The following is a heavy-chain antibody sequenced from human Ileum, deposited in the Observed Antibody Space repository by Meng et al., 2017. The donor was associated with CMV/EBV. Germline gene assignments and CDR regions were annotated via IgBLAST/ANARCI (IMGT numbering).Heavy chain of an antibody. CDR3: ASGGERYCSSTSCYRAVYFDY. J-gene: IGHJ4*02. CDR1: GGTFSSYA. D-gene: IGHD2-2*01. V-gene: IGHV1-69*05. CDR2: IIPIFGTA. Sequence: SAKVSCKASGGTFSSYAISWVRQAPGQGLEWMGGIIPIFGTANYAQKFQGRVTITTDESTSTAYMELSSMRYEDTAVYYCASGGERYCSSTSCYRAVYFDYWGQGTLVTVSS.